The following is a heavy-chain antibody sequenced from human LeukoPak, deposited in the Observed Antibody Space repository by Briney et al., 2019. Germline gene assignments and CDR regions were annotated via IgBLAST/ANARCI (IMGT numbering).Heavy chain of an antibody. Sequence: KPSETLSLTCAVYGGSFSGYYWRWIRQPPGKGLEWVGEINHSGSTNYNPSLKSRVTISVDTSKNQFSLKLSSVTAADTAVYYCARLRRYYDSSGLVPYYYYGMDVWGQGTTVTVSS. D-gene: IGHD3-22*01. V-gene: IGHV4-34*01. J-gene: IGHJ6*02. CDR2: INHSGST. CDR1: GGSFSGYY. CDR3: ARLRRYYDSSGLVPYYYYGMDV.